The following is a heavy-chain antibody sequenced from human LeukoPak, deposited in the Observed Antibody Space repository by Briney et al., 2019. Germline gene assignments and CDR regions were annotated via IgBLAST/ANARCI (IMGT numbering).Heavy chain of an antibody. J-gene: IGHJ6*03. Sequence: PSETLSLTCAVYGGSFSGYYWSWLRQPPGKGLEWIGEINHSGSTNSNTSLKSRVTISVDTSKNQFSLKLSSVAAADTAVYYCARGRYYYGSGSYKDRYYYMDVWGKGTTVTVSS. D-gene: IGHD3-10*01. CDR3: ARGRYYYGSGSYKDRYYYMDV. V-gene: IGHV4-34*01. CDR1: GGSFSGYY. CDR2: INHSGST.